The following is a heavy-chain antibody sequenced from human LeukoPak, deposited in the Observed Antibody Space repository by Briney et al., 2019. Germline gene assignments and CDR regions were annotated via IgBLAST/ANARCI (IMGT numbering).Heavy chain of an antibody. V-gene: IGHV3-7*01. CDR1: GLTFSSHW. J-gene: IGHJ6*02. CDR2: INQDGRLI. Sequence: TGGSLRLSCAASGLTFSSHWMSWVRQAPGKGPEWVANINQDGRLIYYLRSVKGRFTISRDNAKNSLHLQMNSLRVEDTAVYYCTRDPIQGVRVYYGMDVWGQGTTVTVSS. CDR3: TRDPIQGVRVYYGMDV.